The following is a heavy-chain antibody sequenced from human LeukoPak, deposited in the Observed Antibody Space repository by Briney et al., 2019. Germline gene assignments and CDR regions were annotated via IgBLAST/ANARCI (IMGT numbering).Heavy chain of an antibody. Sequence: PGGSLRLSCAASGFTFNSEAMTWVRQGPGKGLEWVSSISDSGGTPYYADSVKGRFTISRDNSKNTVYLQMNSLRAEDTALYYCAKGLGFLPQFDYWGQGTLVAVSS. V-gene: IGHV3-23*01. J-gene: IGHJ4*02. CDR2: ISDSGGTP. D-gene: IGHD6-19*01. CDR3: AKGLGFLPQFDY. CDR1: GFTFNSEA.